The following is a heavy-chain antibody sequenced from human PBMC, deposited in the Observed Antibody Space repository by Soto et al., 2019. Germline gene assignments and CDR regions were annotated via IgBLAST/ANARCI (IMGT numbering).Heavy chain of an antibody. V-gene: IGHV1-69*01. CDR1: GGTFSSYA. CDR2: IIPIFGTA. CDR3: ASLIGVRDYDSSGYEFDY. J-gene: IGHJ4*02. Sequence: QVQLVQSGAEVKKPGSSVKVSCKASGGTFSSYAISWVRQAPGQGLEWMRGIIPIFGTANYAQKFQGRVTITADEPTSTAYMELSSLRSEDTAVYYCASLIGVRDYDSSGYEFDYWGQGTLVTVSS. D-gene: IGHD3-22*01.